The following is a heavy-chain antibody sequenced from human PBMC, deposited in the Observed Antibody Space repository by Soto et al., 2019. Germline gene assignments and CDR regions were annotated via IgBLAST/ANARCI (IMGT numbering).Heavy chain of an antibody. J-gene: IGHJ5*02. CDR2: IKQDGSEK. D-gene: IGHD2-21*01. Sequence: GESLKISCAASGFTFSSYWMSWVRQAPGKGLEWVANIKQDGSEKYYVDSVKGRFTISRDNAKNSLYLQMNSLRAEDTAVYYCARSDLIRWFDPWGQGTLVTVSS. CDR1: GFTFSSYW. V-gene: IGHV3-7*05. CDR3: ARSDLIRWFDP.